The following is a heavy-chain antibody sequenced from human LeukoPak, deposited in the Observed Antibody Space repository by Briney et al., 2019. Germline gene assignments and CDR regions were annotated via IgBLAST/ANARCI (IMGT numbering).Heavy chain of an antibody. Sequence: SETLSLTCTVSGGSISSYYWSWIRQPPGKGLERIGYIYYSGSTNYNPSLKSRVTISVDTSKNQFSLKLSSVTAADTAVYYCARVPRHWFDPWGQGTLVTVSS. CDR2: IYYSGST. CDR3: ARVPRHWFDP. V-gene: IGHV4-59*01. J-gene: IGHJ5*02. CDR1: GGSISSYY.